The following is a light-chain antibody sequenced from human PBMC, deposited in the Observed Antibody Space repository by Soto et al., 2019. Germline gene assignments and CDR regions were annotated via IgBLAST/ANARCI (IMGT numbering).Light chain of an antibody. Sequence: EIVMTHSPATLSVSPGERATLSCRASQSVSSNLAWYQQKPGQAPRLLIYCASTRATGIPARFSGSGSGTEFTLTISSLQSEDFAVYYCQQYNNWPFTFGPGTKVDIK. J-gene: IGKJ3*01. CDR3: QQYNNWPFT. V-gene: IGKV3-15*01. CDR2: CAS. CDR1: QSVSSN.